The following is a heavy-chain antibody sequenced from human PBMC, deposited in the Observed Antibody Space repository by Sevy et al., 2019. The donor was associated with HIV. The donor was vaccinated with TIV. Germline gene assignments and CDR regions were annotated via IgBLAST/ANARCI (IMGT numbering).Heavy chain of an antibody. CDR1: GFTFSSYS. D-gene: IGHD3-10*01. J-gene: IGHJ3*02. Sequence: GGSLRLSCAASGFTFSSYSMNWVRQAPGKGLEWVSYISSSSSTIYCADSVKGRFTISRDNAKNSLYLQMNSLRAEDTAVYYCARDLRSGSYGYDAFDIWGQGTMVTVSS. CDR3: ARDLRSGSYGYDAFDI. V-gene: IGHV3-48*01. CDR2: ISSSSSTI.